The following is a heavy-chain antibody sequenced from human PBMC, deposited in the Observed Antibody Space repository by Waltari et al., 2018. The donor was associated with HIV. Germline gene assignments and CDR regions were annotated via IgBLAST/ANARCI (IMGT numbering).Heavy chain of an antibody. CDR1: GFTFSSYG. J-gene: IGHJ4*02. CDR2: IRFDGSNK. CDR3: AKLYSSPPPPFDY. V-gene: IGHV3-30*02. D-gene: IGHD6-13*01. Sequence: PASGFTFSSYGMHWVRQAPGKGLEWVAFIRFDGSNKYYADSLKCRFTISRDNSKNTLYLQMNSLRAEDTAVYYCAKLYSSPPPPFDYWGQGTLVTVSS.